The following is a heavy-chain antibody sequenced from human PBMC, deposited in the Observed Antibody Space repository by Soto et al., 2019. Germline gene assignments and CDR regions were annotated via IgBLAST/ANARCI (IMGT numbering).Heavy chain of an antibody. CDR1: GYTFTSYG. D-gene: IGHD2-15*01. CDR2: ISAYNGNT. J-gene: IGHJ6*02. CDR3: ARCYCSGGSCYNYYYYYGMDV. V-gene: IGHV1-18*01. Sequence: QVQLVQSGAEVKKPGASVKVSCKASGYTFTSYGISWVRQAPGQGLEWMGWISAYNGNTNYAQKLQGRVTMTTDTSTSTAYMELRSLRSDDTAVYYCARCYCSGGSCYNYYYYYGMDVWGQGTTVTVSS.